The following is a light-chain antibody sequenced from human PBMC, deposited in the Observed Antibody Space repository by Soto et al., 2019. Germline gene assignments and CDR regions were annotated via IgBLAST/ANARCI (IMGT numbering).Light chain of an antibody. J-gene: IGKJ2*02. Sequence: DLQMTQSPSTLSASVGDRVTITCRASQSISSWLAWYQQKPGKAPKLLIYKASSLESGVPSRFSGSGSGTEFTLTISSLQPDDFATYYCQQYNSYSGTFGQGTKLDIK. V-gene: IGKV1-5*03. CDR3: QQYNSYSGT. CDR2: KAS. CDR1: QSISSW.